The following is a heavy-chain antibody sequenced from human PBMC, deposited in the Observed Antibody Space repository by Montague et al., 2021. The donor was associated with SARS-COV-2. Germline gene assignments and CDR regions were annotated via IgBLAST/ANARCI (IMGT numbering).Heavy chain of an antibody. J-gene: IGHJ5*02. CDR2: IYYSGST. V-gene: IGHV4-39*01. Sequence: SETLSLTCTVSGSSISGSSYYWGWIRQPPGKGLEWIGSIYYSGSTYYNPSLKSRVTISVDTSKNQFSLKLSSVTARDTAVYYCASGLDPWGQGTLVTVSS. CDR1: GSSISGSSYY. CDR3: ASGLDP.